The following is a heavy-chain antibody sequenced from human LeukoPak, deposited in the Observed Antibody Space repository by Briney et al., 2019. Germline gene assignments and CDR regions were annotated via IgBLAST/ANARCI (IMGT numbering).Heavy chain of an antibody. J-gene: IGHJ6*02. CDR3: AREIVVPAANTYYYYYYGMDV. CDR1: GYTFTSYD. V-gene: IGHV1-8*01. D-gene: IGHD2-2*01. CDR2: MNPNSGNT. Sequence: ASVKVSCKASGYTFTSYDINWVRQATGQGLEWMGWMNPNSGNTGYAQKFQGRVTMTRNTSISTAYMELSSLRSEDTAVYYCAREIVVPAANTYYYYYYGMDVWGQGPTVTVSS.